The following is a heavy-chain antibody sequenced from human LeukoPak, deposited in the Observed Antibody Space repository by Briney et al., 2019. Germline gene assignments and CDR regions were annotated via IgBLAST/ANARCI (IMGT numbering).Heavy chain of an antibody. J-gene: IGHJ4*02. V-gene: IGHV3-30*04. D-gene: IGHD3-22*01. CDR2: ISYDGSNK. CDR3: ARDGGPHYYDSSGYYGY. Sequence: GGSLRLSCAASGFTFSSYAMHWVRQAPGKGLEWVAVISYDGSNKYYADSVKGRFTISRDNSKNTLYLQMNSLRAEDTAVYYCARDGGPHYYDSSGYYGYWGQGTLVTVSS. CDR1: GFTFSSYA.